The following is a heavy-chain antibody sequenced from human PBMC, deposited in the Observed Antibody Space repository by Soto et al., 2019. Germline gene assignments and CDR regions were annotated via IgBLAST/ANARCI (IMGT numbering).Heavy chain of an antibody. D-gene: IGHD6-19*01. J-gene: IGHJ4*02. CDR3: VKPSGWYPDY. Sequence: EVQLLESGGGLVQPGGSLRLSCAASGFTLGRYGMSWVRQAPGKGLEWVSAVSPNGQGIYYADSVRGRFTISRDFSKNTLYLQMSSLRGEDTAVYYCVKPSGWYPDYWGQGTHVTVSS. CDR1: GFTLGRYG. V-gene: IGHV3-23*01. CDR2: VSPNGQGI.